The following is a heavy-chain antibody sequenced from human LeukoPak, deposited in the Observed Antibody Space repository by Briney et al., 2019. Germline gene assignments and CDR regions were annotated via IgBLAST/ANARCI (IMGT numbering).Heavy chain of an antibody. J-gene: IGHJ4*02. CDR3: ARGGTTTTPDFDY. Sequence: GGSLRLPCAASGFTFSGYWMSWVRQAPGKGLEWVANIKQDGSEKYYVDSVKGRFTISRDNAKNSLYLQMNSLRAEDTAVYYCARGGTTTTPDFDYWGQGTLVTVSS. V-gene: IGHV3-7*01. CDR1: GFTFSGYW. CDR2: IKQDGSEK. D-gene: IGHD1-1*01.